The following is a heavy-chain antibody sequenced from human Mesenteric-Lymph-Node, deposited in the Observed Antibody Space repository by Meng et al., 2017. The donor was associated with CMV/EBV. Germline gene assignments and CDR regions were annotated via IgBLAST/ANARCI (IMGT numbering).Heavy chain of an antibody. Sequence: ASVKVSCQASGYTFTGYYMHWVRQAPGQGLEWMGWINPNSGGTNYAQKFQGRVTMTRDTSISTAYMELSRLRSDDTAVYYCARGCTLWFGELLGWFDPWGQGTLVTVSS. D-gene: IGHD3-10*01. CDR3: ARGCTLWFGELLGWFDP. J-gene: IGHJ5*02. V-gene: IGHV1-2*02. CDR1: GYTFTGYY. CDR2: INPNSGGT.